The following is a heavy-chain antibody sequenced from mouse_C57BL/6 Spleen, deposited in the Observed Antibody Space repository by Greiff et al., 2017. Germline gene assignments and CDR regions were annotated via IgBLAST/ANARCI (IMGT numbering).Heavy chain of an antibody. Sequence: LVESGPELVKPGASVKISCKASGYAFSSSWMNWVKQRPGKGLEWIGRIYPGDGDTNYNGKFKGKATLTADKSSSTAYMQLSSLTSEDSAVYFCARSGNYYGSSDYWGQGTTLTVSS. D-gene: IGHD1-1*01. V-gene: IGHV1-82*01. CDR3: ARSGNYYGSSDY. J-gene: IGHJ2*01. CDR1: GYAFSSSW. CDR2: IYPGDGDT.